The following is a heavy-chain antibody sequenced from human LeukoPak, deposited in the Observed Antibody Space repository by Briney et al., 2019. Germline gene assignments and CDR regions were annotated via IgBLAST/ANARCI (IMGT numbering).Heavy chain of an antibody. CDR1: GFTFSDYY. D-gene: IGHD3-10*01. V-gene: IGHV3-11*01. Sequence: GGSLRLSCAASGFTFSDYYMSWIRQAPGKGLEWVSYISSSGSTIYYADSVKGRFTISRDNAKSSLYLQMNSLRAEDTAVYYCARAFRDYYGSGSSWYMDVWGKGTTVTVSS. CDR3: ARAFRDYYGSGSSWYMDV. J-gene: IGHJ6*03. CDR2: ISSSGSTI.